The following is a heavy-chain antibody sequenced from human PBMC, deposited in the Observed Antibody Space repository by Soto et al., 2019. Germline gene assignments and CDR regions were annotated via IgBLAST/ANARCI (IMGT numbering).Heavy chain of an antibody. D-gene: IGHD1-1*01. CDR2: IKRDGSEK. J-gene: IGHJ5*02. V-gene: IGHV3-7*01. CDR1: GFTFSSYS. Sequence: GGSLRLSCAASGFTFSSYSMNWVRQAPGKGLEWVANIKRDGSEKYYVDSVKGRFTISRDNAKNSLYLQMNSLRAEDTAVYYCARGPRAELEPRGSWFDPWGQGTLVTVSS. CDR3: ARGPRAELEPRGSWFDP.